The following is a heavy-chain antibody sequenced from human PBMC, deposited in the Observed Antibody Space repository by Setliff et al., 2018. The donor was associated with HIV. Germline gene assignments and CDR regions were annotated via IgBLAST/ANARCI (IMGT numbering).Heavy chain of an antibody. CDR3: ARDRNVVVVAAYAFDI. V-gene: IGHV1-46*01. J-gene: IGHJ3*02. D-gene: IGHD2-15*01. CDR1: GYTFTSYY. CDR2: INPSGGST. Sequence: ASVKVSCKASGYTFTSYYMHWVRQAPGQGLEWMGIINPSGGSTSYAQKFQGRVTMTRDTSTSTVYMELCSLRSEDTAVYYCARDRNVVVVAAYAFDIWGQGAMVTVSS.